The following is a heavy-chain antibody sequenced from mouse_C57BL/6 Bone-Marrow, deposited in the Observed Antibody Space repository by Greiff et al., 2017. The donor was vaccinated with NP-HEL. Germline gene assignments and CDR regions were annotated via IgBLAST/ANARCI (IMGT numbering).Heavy chain of an antibody. Sequence: VQLKQSGAELVRPGASVKLSCTASGFNIKDYYMHWVKQRPEQGLEWIGRIDPEDGDTEYAPKFQGKATMTADTSSNTAYLQLSSLTSEDTAVYYCTAYYYGSLYFDYWGQGTTLTVSS. CDR3: TAYYYGSLYFDY. D-gene: IGHD1-1*01. CDR2: IDPEDGDT. J-gene: IGHJ2*01. V-gene: IGHV14-1*01. CDR1: GFNIKDYY.